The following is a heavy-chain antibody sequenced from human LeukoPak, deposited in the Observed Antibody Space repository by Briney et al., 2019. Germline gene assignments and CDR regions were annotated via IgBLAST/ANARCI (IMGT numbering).Heavy chain of an antibody. Sequence: PGGSLRLSCAASGFAFYAYAMTWVRQAPGKGLEWVSGIGGSGDSTIYADSVRGRFTISRDNSKDTLYLQMNNLRAEDTVIYYCARKEGYCTNGVCSNWGQGTLVTVSS. CDR3: ARKEGYCTNGVCSN. CDR2: IGGSGDST. D-gene: IGHD2-8*01. V-gene: IGHV3-23*01. CDR1: GFAFYAYA. J-gene: IGHJ4*02.